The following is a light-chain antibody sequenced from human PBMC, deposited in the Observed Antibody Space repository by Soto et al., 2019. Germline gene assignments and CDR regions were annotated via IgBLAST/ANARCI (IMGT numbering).Light chain of an antibody. CDR2: DAS. CDR3: HHYGTSPAFP. CDR1: QSLSINY. V-gene: IGKV3-20*01. J-gene: IGKJ2*01. Sequence: EIVLTQSPGTLSLSPGERATLSCRASQSLSINYLAWYQQRLGQPPRLLIYDASSRAAGIPERFGGSGSGTDFTLTISRLEPEDFAVYYCHHYGTSPAFPFGQGTKVEI.